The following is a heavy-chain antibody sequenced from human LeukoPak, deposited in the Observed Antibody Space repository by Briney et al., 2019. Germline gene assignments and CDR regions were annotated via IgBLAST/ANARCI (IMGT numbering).Heavy chain of an antibody. J-gene: IGHJ5*02. CDR1: GFAFSSYA. CDR3: ARDFGDYDSSGYYYP. V-gene: IGHV3-30-3*01. CDR2: ISYDGSNK. Sequence: PGGSLRLSCAASGFAFSSYAMHWVRQAPGKGLEWVAVISYDGSNKYYADSVKGRFTISRDNSKNTLYLQMNSLRAEDTAVYYCARDFGDYDSSGYYYPWGQGTLATVSS. D-gene: IGHD3-22*01.